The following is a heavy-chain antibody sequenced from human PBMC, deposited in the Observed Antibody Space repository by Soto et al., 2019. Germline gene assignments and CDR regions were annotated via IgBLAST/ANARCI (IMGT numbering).Heavy chain of an antibody. D-gene: IGHD6-13*01. J-gene: IGHJ4*02. CDR2: IYHSGST. CDR1: SGSISSSNW. CDR3: ARTGPNSSSWYSY. V-gene: IGHV4-4*02. Sequence: SETLSLTCAVSSGSISSSNWWSWVRQPPGKGLEWIGEIYHSGSTNYNPSLKSRVTISVDKSKNQFSLKLSSVTAADTAVYYCARTGPNSSSWYSYWGQGTLVTVSS.